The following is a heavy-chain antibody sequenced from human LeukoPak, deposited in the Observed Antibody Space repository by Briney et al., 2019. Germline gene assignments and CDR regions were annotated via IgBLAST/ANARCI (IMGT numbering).Heavy chain of an antibody. J-gene: IGHJ4*02. D-gene: IGHD2-21*01. CDR1: GFTFHHYA. Sequence: PGRSLRLSCAASGFTFHHYAIHWVRRVPGKGLEWVSGINWNSAKIGYADSVKGRFTISRDNAKNSLYLQMNSLRAEDTALYYCAKDMGTLAYCGGDCYTVDYWGQGTLVTVSS. CDR3: AKDMGTLAYCGGDCYTVDY. V-gene: IGHV3-9*01. CDR2: INWNSAKI.